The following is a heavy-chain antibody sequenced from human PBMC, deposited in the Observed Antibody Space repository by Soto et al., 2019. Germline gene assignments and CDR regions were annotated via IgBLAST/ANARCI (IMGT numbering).Heavy chain of an antibody. D-gene: IGHD2-8*01. J-gene: IGHJ4*02. CDR3: ARRALPQCINGVCYKDGFWDY. V-gene: IGHV4-31*03. Sequence: SETLSLTCTVSGGSVSSGGYYWSWIRQHPGTGLEWVGYIYYSGTTYFNPSLKSRASISLDTSKNEFSLKLTSVTAADTAVYYCARRALPQCINGVCYKDGFWDYWGQGALVTVSS. CDR1: GGSVSSGGYY. CDR2: IYYSGTT.